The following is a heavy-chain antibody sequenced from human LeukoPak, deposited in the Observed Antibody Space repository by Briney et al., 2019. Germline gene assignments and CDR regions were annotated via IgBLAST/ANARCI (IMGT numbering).Heavy chain of an antibody. CDR2: ISPRGGAT. CDR3: ASGMQLRVGELFLDTRYDGFDL. D-gene: IGHD3-16*01. V-gene: IGHV1-46*01. CDR1: GYTLTSHY. Sequence: ASVKVSCKASGYTLTSHYMHWVRQAPGQGLQWMGLISPRGGATIYGQKFQGRVTMTSDTSTNTVYMELSSLRPADPAVYYCASGMQLRVGELFLDTRYDGFDLWGQGTMVTVSS. J-gene: IGHJ3*01.